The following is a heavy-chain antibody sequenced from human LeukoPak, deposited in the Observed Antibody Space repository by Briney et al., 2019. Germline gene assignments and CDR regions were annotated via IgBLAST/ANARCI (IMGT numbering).Heavy chain of an antibody. D-gene: IGHD3-9*01. CDR2: INSDGSST. Sequence: GGSLRLSCAASGFPFSSYWMHWVRQAPGKGLGWVSRINSDGSSTSYADSVKGRFTISRDNAKNTLYLQMNSLRAEDTAVYYCARATYDILTGYYDAFDIWGQGTMVTVSS. J-gene: IGHJ3*02. V-gene: IGHV3-74*01. CDR3: ARATYDILTGYYDAFDI. CDR1: GFPFSSYW.